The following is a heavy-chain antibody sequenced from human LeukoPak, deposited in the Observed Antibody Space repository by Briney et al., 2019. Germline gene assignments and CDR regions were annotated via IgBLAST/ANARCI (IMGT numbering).Heavy chain of an antibody. Sequence: GGSLRLSCAASGFTFSSYSMNWVRQAPGKGLEWVSSISSSSSYIYYADSVKGRFTISRDNAKNSLYLQMNSLRAEDTAVYYCAREWVHQFGFDYWGQGTLVTVSS. CDR1: GFTFSSYS. J-gene: IGHJ4*02. D-gene: IGHD6-19*01. V-gene: IGHV3-21*01. CDR3: AREWVHQFGFDY. CDR2: ISSSSSYI.